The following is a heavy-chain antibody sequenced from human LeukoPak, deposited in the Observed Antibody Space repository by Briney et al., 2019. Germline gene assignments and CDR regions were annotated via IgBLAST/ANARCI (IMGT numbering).Heavy chain of an antibody. CDR1: GGSFSGYY. J-gene: IGHJ4*02. Sequence: SETLSLTCALYGGSFSGYYWSWIRQPPGKGLEWIGEINHSGTTKYNPSLKSRVTISVDTSKNQFSLKVTSVTAADTAVYYCARGPLYCYDSSGYYRFDYWGQGTLVTVSS. V-gene: IGHV4-34*01. D-gene: IGHD3-22*01. CDR3: ARGPLYCYDSSGYYRFDY. CDR2: INHSGTT.